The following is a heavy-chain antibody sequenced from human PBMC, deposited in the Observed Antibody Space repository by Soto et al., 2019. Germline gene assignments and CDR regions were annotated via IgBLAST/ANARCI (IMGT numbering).Heavy chain of an antibody. J-gene: IGHJ3*02. CDR1: GFTLSSYW. CDR2: IKQDGSEK. CDR3: ARGGFVVVPAGNAFDI. Sequence: EVQLVESGGGLVQPGGSLRLSCAASGFTLSSYWMSWVRQAPGKGLEWVANIKQDGSEKYYVDSVKGRFTISRDNAKNSLYLQMNSLRAEDTAVYYCARGGFVVVPAGNAFDIWGQGPIVTVSS. V-gene: IGHV3-7*03. D-gene: IGHD2-2*01.